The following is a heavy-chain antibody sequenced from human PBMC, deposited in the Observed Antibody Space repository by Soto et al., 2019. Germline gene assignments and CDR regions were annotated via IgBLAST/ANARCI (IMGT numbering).Heavy chain of an antibody. CDR2: LYWDDDN. Sequence: QITLKESGPTLVKPTQTLTLTCTFSGFSLTSSAVGVGWIRQPPGKAPEWLALLYWDDDNQYSPSLRNRLTLTKDTSKNQVVLTMTNMAPGDTATYYCAHGSGWLFDYGGQGTLVTVSS. D-gene: IGHD6-19*01. CDR1: GFSLTSSAVG. V-gene: IGHV2-5*02. CDR3: AHGSGWLFDY. J-gene: IGHJ4*02.